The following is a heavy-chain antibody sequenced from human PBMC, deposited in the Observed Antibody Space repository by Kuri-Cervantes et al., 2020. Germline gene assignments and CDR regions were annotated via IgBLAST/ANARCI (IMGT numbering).Heavy chain of an antibody. CDR2: INSDGSNT. CDR1: GFTFSTYW. J-gene: IGHJ4*02. V-gene: IGHV3-74*01. D-gene: IGHD4-17*01. CDR3: VSGTGPTTGTTLFDC. Sequence: GESLKISCAASGFTFSTYWMHWVRQAPGKGLVWVSRINSDGSNTDYADSVKGRFTISRDNAKNALYLQMNSLRPEDTAVYYCVSGTGPTTGTTLFDCWDQGTLVPSPQ.